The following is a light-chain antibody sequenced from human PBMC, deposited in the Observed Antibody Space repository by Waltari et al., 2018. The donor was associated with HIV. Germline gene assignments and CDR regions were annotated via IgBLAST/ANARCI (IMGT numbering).Light chain of an antibody. CDR2: NAS. J-gene: IGKJ1*01. V-gene: IGKV1-5*03. CDR3: QQYNSYSVT. CDR1: QSISSW. Sequence: DIQMTQSPSSLSASVGERVTITCRASQSISSWLAWYQQKPGKAPKLLIYNASSLKSGVPSRFSGSGSGTEFTLTISSLQPDDFATYYCQQYNSYSVTFGQGTKVEIK.